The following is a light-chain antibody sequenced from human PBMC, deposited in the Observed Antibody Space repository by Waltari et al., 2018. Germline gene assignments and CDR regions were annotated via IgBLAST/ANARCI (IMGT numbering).Light chain of an antibody. CDR3: QSGVHGTWV. V-gene: IGLV4-69*01. CDR2: VNSDGSD. CDR1: SGHTTNV. Sequence: HLVLTQSPSASAPLGASATPTCTLSSGHTTNVITWLQQRPKKGPRFVMEVNSDGSDSKGDGIPHRVSRSSSGAERYLAISSLQSEDEADYYCQSGVHGTWVFGGGAELTVL. J-gene: IGLJ3*02.